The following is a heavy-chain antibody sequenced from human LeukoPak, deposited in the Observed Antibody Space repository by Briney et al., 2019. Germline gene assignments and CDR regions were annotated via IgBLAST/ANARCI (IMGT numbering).Heavy chain of an antibody. V-gene: IGHV3-23*01. Sequence: GGSLRLSCAASGFTLSSYAMSWVRQASGKGLEWVSSISASGVRTNYADSVKGRFTISRDNSKNTVYLQMNSLRAEDTAVYYCAKVMKGSERLTMVRGVIIKTAGLYYMDVWGKGTTVTVS. CDR1: GFTLSSYA. D-gene: IGHD3-10*01. CDR3: AKVMKGSERLTMVRGVIIKTAGLYYMDV. J-gene: IGHJ6*03. CDR2: ISASGVRT.